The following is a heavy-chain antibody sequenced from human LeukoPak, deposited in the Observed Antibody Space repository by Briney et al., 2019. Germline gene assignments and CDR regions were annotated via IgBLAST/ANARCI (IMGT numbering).Heavy chain of an antibody. CDR3: ARVASGTLDY. CDR2: IYSGTNT. V-gene: IGHV3-53*01. D-gene: IGHD6-25*01. CDR1: GFTVSSNY. J-gene: IGHJ4*02. Sequence: GGSLRLSCAVSGFTVSSNYMSWVRQAPGKGLEWVSVIYSGTNTYYADSVKGRFIISRDNPKHMLYLQMNSLRAEDTAVYYCARVASGTLDYWGQGTLVTVSS.